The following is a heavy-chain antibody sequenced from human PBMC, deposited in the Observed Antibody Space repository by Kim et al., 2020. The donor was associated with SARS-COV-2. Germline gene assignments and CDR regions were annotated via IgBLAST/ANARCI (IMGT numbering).Heavy chain of an antibody. D-gene: IGHD3-22*01. CDR3: ARQTTGDRQWLFDS. V-gene: IGHV4-39*01. Sequence: YNPALNSRVTMPIDTSKNQFSLRLTSVTAADTAVDSCARQTTGDRQWLFDSWGQGTLVTVSS. J-gene: IGHJ4*02.